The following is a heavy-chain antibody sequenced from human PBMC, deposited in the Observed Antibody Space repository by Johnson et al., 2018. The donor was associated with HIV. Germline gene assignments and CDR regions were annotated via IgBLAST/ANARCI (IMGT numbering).Heavy chain of an antibody. CDR1: GFTFSSYW. D-gene: IGHD3-10*01. CDR3: ARDRLWFGESDAFDI. Sequence: MLLVESGGGLVQPGGSLRLSCAASGFTFSSYWMSWVRQAPGKGLEWVSYISSSGSTIYYADSVKGQFTISRDNAKNSLYLQMNSLRAEDTAVYYCARDRLWFGESDAFDIWGQGTMVTVSS. CDR2: ISSSGSTI. V-gene: IGHV3-48*04. J-gene: IGHJ3*02.